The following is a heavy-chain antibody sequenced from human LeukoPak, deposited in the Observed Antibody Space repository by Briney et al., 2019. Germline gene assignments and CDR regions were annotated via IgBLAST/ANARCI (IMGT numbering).Heavy chain of an antibody. CDR3: AVIRFCSSTSCPGTFDY. CDR1: GYSFTSYW. V-gene: IGHV5-51*01. CDR2: IYPGDSDT. J-gene: IGHJ4*02. Sequence: GESLKISCKGSGYSFTSYWIGWVRQMPGKGLEWIGIIYPGDSDTRYSPSFQGQVTISADKSISTAYLQWSSLEASDTAMYYCAVIRFCSSTSCPGTFDYWGQGTLVTVSS. D-gene: IGHD2-2*01.